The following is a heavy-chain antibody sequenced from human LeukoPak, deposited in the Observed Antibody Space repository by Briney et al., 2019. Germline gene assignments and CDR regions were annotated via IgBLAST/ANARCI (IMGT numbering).Heavy chain of an antibody. J-gene: IGHJ5*02. V-gene: IGHV1-8*01. Sequence: ASVKVSCKASGYTFTSYDINWVRQATGQGLEWMGWMNPNSGNTGYAQKFQGRVTMTRNTSISTAYMELSSLRSEDTAVYCCARVRSDCSSTSCPGYNWFDPWGQGTLVTVSS. D-gene: IGHD2-2*01. CDR2: MNPNSGNT. CDR3: ARVRSDCSSTSCPGYNWFDP. CDR1: GYTFTSYD.